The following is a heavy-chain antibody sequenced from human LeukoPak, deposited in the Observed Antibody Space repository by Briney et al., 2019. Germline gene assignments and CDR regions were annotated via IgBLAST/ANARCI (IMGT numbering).Heavy chain of an antibody. Sequence: GGSLRLSCAASGFTFSSYAMSWVRQAPGKGLEWVSGISGSGGSTYYADSVKGRFTISRDNSKDTLYLQMNSPRAEDTAVYYCAILPGYSSSWYEVDYWGQGTLVTVSS. CDR2: ISGSGGST. CDR1: GFTFSSYA. D-gene: IGHD6-13*01. J-gene: IGHJ4*02. V-gene: IGHV3-23*01. CDR3: AILPGYSSSWYEVDY.